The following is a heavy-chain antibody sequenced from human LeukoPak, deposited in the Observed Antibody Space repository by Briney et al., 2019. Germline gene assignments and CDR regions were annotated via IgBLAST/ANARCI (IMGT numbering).Heavy chain of an antibody. CDR3: ARSQNTAMVTSWFWEVDY. CDR2: IKQHGSEK. V-gene: IGHV3-7*01. CDR1: GFTFSSYW. Sequence: GGSLRLSCAASGFTFSSYWMSWVRQAPGKGPEWVANIKQHGSEKYYVDSVEGRFTISRDNAKNSLYLQMNSLRAEDTAVYYCARSQNTAMVTSWFWEVDYWGQGTLVTVSS. D-gene: IGHD5-18*01. J-gene: IGHJ4*02.